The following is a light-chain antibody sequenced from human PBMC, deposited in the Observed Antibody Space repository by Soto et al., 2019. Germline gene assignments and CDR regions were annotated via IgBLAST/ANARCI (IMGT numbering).Light chain of an antibody. CDR3: QQLNSYPIT. Sequence: DIQMTQSPSSVSASVGDRVTITCRASQGISSWLAWYQQKPGKAPKLLISSASTVESGVPSRFSGSGSGTEFTLTISRLQPEDFATYYCQQLNSYPITFGQGTRLEIK. CDR1: QGISSW. CDR2: SAS. V-gene: IGKV1-12*01. J-gene: IGKJ5*01.